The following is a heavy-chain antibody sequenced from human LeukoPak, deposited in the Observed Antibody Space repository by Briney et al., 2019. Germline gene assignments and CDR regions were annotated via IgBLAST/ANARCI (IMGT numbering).Heavy chain of an antibody. CDR2: ISSNGGST. CDR1: GFTFSRYA. V-gene: IGHV3-64*01. D-gene: IGHD2-2*01. CDR3: ARDRYCSSTSCRDAFDI. J-gene: IGHJ3*02. Sequence: PGGSLRLSCAASGFTFSRYAMHWVRQAPGKGLEYVSAISSNGGSTYYANSVKGRFTISRDNSKNTLYLQIGSLRAEDMAVYYCARDRYCSSTSCRDAFDIWGQGTMVTVSS.